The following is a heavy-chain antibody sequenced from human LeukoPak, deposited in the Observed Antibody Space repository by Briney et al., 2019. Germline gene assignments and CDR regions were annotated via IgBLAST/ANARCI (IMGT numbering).Heavy chain of an antibody. J-gene: IGHJ5*02. CDR1: GYTFTSYA. D-gene: IGHD3-3*01. CDR3: ARDGPYYDFWSGYFSFDP. CDR2: INAGNGNT. V-gene: IGHV1-3*01. Sequence: ASVKVSCKASGYTFTSYAMHWVRQAPGQRLEWMGWINAGNGNTKYSQKFQGRVTITRDTSASTAYMELSSLRSEDTAVYYCARDGPYYDFWSGYFSFDPWGQGTLVTVSS.